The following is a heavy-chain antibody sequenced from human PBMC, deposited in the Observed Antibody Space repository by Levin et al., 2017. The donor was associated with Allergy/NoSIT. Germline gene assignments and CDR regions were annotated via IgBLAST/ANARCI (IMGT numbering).Heavy chain of an antibody. Sequence: SETLSLTCTVSGGSISSGSYYWSWIRQPAGKGLEWIGRIYTSGSTNYNPSLKSRVTISVDTSKNQFSLKLSSVTAADTAVYYCAREGVLRYSCYWFDPWGQGTLVTVSS. D-gene: IGHD3-9*01. J-gene: IGHJ5*02. V-gene: IGHV4-61*02. CDR1: GGSISSGSYY. CDR2: IYTSGST. CDR3: AREGVLRYSCYWFDP.